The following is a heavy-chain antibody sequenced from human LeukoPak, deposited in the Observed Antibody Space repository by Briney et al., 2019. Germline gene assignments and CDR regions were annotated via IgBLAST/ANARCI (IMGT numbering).Heavy chain of an antibody. CDR3: ARDLGDCSSTSCYSSTFDY. CDR1: GYTFTGYY. D-gene: IGHD2-2*02. V-gene: IGHV1-2*02. J-gene: IGHJ4*02. Sequence: ASVKVSCKASGYTFTGYYMHWVRQAPGQGPEWMGWINPNSGGTNYAQKFQGRVTMTRDTSISTAYMELSRLRSDDTAVYYCARDLGDCSSTSCYSSTFDYWGQGTLVTVSS. CDR2: INPNSGGT.